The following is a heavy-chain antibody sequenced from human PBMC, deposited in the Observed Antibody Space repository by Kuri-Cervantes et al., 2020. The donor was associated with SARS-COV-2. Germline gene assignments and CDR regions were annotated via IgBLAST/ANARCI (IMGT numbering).Heavy chain of an antibody. CDR1: GDSISSGGYY. Sequence: SETLSLTCTVSGDSISSGGYYWSWIRQPPGKGLEWIGYINHIGKTYYSPSLQRRLSLSVDRPKNQFSLKLRSVTAADTAVYYCARHRLVTGATGFPRYHSHMDVGGKGTTVTVSS. CDR2: INHIGKT. CDR3: ARHRLVTGATGFPRYHSHMDV. D-gene: IGHD1-26*01. J-gene: IGHJ6*03. V-gene: IGHV4-30-2*01.